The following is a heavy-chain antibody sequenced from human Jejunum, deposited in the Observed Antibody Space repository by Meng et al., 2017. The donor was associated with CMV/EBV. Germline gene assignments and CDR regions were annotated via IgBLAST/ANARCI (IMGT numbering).Heavy chain of an antibody. CDR1: GFTFSTYW. D-gene: IGHD2/OR15-2a*01. CDR2: INNDGSRA. Sequence: LSCAASGFTFSTYWMLGVRQDPGKGLVWVSRINNDGSRANYADSVMGRFTISRDNAKNTLYLQMNSLRAEDTAVYYCARDFSSGIDYWGQGTLVTVSS. J-gene: IGHJ4*02. CDR3: ARDFSSGIDY. V-gene: IGHV3-74*01.